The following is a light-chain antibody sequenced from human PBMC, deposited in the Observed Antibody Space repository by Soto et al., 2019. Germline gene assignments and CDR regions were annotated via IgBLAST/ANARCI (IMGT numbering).Light chain of an antibody. CDR1: QSVSKY. V-gene: IGKV1-39*01. CDR3: QQSYDLPRT. J-gene: IGKJ2*01. Sequence: DIQLTQSPSSLSASVGDTVTISCRTNQSVSKYMNWYQQKSGTAPKPLIYYVSSLQSGVPSRFSGSGSATDFTLTISSLQPEDFATYYYQQSYDLPRTFGQGTRLDIK. CDR2: YVS.